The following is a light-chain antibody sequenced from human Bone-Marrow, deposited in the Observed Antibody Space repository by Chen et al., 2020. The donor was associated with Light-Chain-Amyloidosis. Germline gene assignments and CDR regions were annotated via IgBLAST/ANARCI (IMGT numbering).Light chain of an antibody. CDR3: RAGESSGTYEEI. Sequence: SYELTQPPSASVSPGQTARITCSGDDLPTKYAYWYQQKPGQAPVLVIHRDTERPSGISERFSGSSSGGTATLTISGVQAEEEADYHCRAGESSGTYEEIFGGGTKL. J-gene: IGLJ2*01. CDR2: RDT. CDR1: DLPTKY. V-gene: IGLV3-25*02.